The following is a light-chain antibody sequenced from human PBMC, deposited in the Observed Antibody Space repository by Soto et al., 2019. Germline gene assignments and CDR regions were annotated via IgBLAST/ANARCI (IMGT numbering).Light chain of an antibody. Sequence: QSALTQPASVSGSPGQSITIXXXGXXXXVGGYYSVSWYQQHPGKAPKLMIYDVTNRPSGVSNRFSGSKSGNTASLTISGLQAEDEADYYCSSYTSSSTDVFGTGTKVTVL. J-gene: IGLJ1*01. V-gene: IGLV2-14*01. CDR3: SSYTSSSTDV. CDR1: XXXVGGYYS. CDR2: DVT.